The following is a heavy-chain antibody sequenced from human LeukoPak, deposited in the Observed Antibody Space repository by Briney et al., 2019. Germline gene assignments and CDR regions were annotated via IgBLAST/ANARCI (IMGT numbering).Heavy chain of an antibody. CDR2: IWYDGSNK. D-gene: IGHD3-3*01. Sequence: GRSLRLSCAASGFTFSSYGMHWVRQAPGKGLEWVAVIWYDGSNKYYADSVKGRFTISRDNSKNTLYLQMNSLRAEDTAVYYCAKGGDFWSGYYSRDPWGQGTLVTVSS. CDR3: AKGGDFWSGYYSRDP. V-gene: IGHV3-33*06. J-gene: IGHJ5*02. CDR1: GFTFSSYG.